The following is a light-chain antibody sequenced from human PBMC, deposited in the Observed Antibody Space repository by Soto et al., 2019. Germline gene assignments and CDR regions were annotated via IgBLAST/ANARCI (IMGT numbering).Light chain of an antibody. CDR3: QQYGSSPQP. CDR1: QSVSNNY. CDR2: RAS. V-gene: IGKV3-20*01. Sequence: EIVLTQPPGTLSLSPGERATLSCRASQSVSNNYLAWYQQKPGQAPRLFIYRASSRATGIPDRFSGSGSGTDLTRSVSRLEPEDFAVYYCQQYGSSPQPFGQGTKVEL. J-gene: IGKJ1*01.